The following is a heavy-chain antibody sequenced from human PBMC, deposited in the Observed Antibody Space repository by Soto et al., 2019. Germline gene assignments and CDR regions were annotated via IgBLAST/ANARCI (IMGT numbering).Heavy chain of an antibody. J-gene: IGHJ6*02. CDR2: IIPIFGTA. V-gene: IGHV1-69*12. Sequence: QVQLVQSGAEVKKPGSSVKVSCKASGGTFSSYAISWVRQAPGQGLEWMGGIIPIFGTANYAQKFQGRVTITADESPSTAYMELSSLRYEDTAVYYCARLARDFWSGYWYGMDVWGQGTTVTVSS. CDR3: ARLARDFWSGYWYGMDV. D-gene: IGHD3-3*01. CDR1: GGTFSSYA.